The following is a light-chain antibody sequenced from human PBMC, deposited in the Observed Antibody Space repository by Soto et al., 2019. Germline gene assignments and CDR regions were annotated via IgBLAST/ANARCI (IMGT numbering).Light chain of an antibody. CDR3: QQYNNWLT. J-gene: IGKJ2*01. CDR1: QSVSSN. Sequence: EIVMTQSPATLSVSPGERATLSCRASQSVSSNLAWYQQXXXQAPRLLIYGASTRATGIPARFSGSGSGTEFTLTISSLQSEDFAVYYCQQYNNWLTFGQGTKLEIK. CDR2: GAS. V-gene: IGKV3-15*01.